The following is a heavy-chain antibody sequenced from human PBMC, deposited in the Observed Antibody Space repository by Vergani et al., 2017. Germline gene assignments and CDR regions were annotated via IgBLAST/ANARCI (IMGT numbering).Heavy chain of an antibody. Sequence: QVQLQESGPGLVKPSETLSLTCTVSGGSISSYYWGWIRQPPGKGLEWIGSIYYSGSTYYNPSLKSRVTISVDTSKNQFSLKLSSVTAADTAVYYCARLTPYYDFWSGYYLFDYWGQGTLVTVSS. D-gene: IGHD3-3*01. CDR3: ARLTPYYDFWSGYYLFDY. V-gene: IGHV4-39*01. J-gene: IGHJ4*02. CDR2: IYYSGST. CDR1: GGSISSYY.